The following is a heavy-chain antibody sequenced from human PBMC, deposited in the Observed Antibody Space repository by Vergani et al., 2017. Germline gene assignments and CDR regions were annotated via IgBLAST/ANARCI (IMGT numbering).Heavy chain of an antibody. V-gene: IGHV3-15*01. D-gene: IGHD2-2*01. J-gene: IGHJ6*02. Sequence: EGQLVESGGGLVKPGGSLRLSCAASEFTFSDVWMSWVRQAPGKGLEWVARIKSNADGGSADYAASVKGRFIISRDDSKNFLYLQMNSLRAEDTAVYYCARDGRTRYCSSTSCLMDVWGQXP. CDR2: IKSNADGGSA. CDR3: ARDGRTRYCSSTSCLMDV. CDR1: EFTFSDVW.